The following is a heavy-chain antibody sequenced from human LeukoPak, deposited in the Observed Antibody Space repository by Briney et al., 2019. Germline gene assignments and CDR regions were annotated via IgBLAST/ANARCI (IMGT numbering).Heavy chain of an antibody. D-gene: IGHD2-2*01. V-gene: IGHV1-8*03. CDR1: GYTFTSYD. CDR2: MNPNSGNT. J-gene: IGHJ5*02. CDR3: ARGDRCSSTSCQYNWFDP. Sequence: ASVKVSCKASGYTFTSYDINWVRQATGQGLEWMGWMNPNSGNTGYAQKFQGRVTITRNTSISTAYMELSSLRSEDTAVYYCARGDRCSSTSCQYNWFDPWGQGTLVTVSS.